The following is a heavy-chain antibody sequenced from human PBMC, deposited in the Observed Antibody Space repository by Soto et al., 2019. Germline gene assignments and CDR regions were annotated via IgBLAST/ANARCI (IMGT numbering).Heavy chain of an antibody. J-gene: IGHJ6*02. CDR1: GGSISSYY. CDR2: IYTSGST. V-gene: IGHV4-4*07. D-gene: IGHD6-13*01. CDR3: ARDGIAAGGYYYYGMDV. Sequence: SETLSLTCTVSGGSISSYYWRWIRQPAGKGLEWIGRIYTSGSTTYNPSLKSRVTMSVDTSKNQFYLKLSSVTAADTAVYYCARDGIAAGGYYYYGMDVWGQGTTVTISS.